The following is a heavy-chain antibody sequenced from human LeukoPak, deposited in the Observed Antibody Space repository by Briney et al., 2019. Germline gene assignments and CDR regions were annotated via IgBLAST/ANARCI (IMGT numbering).Heavy chain of an antibody. CDR1: GGSIGSYY. Sequence: SETLSLTCTVSGGSIGSYYWSWIRQPPGMGLEWIGYISYSGSTNYNPSLKSRVTISVDTSRNQFSLKLSSVTAADMAVYYCARDRGYSGSYDYWGQGTLVTVSS. V-gene: IGHV4-59*01. CDR2: ISYSGST. CDR3: ARDRGYSGSYDY. D-gene: IGHD1-26*01. J-gene: IGHJ4*02.